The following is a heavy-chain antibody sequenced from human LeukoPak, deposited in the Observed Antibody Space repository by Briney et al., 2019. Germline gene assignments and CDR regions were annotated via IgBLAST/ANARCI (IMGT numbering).Heavy chain of an antibody. J-gene: IGHJ3*02. CDR1: GFTFSSYA. CDR3: AKDLRAGYDFWSGYYAFDI. CDR2: ISGSGGST. Sequence: GGSLRLSCAASGFTFSSYAMCWVRQAPGKGLEWVSAISGSGGSTYYADSVKGRFTISRDNSKNTLYLQMNRLRAEDTAVYYCAKDLRAGYDFWSGYYAFDIWGQGTMVTVSS. D-gene: IGHD3-3*01. V-gene: IGHV3-23*01.